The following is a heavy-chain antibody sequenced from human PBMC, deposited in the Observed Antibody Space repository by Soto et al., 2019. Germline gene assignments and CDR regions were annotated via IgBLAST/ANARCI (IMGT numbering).Heavy chain of an antibody. CDR1: GGSVSSSDFY. CDR3: AREAPQGTSGWYYFDS. D-gene: IGHD6-19*01. Sequence: SETLSLTCTVSGGSVSSSDFYWSWIRQPPGRGQEWIGYISDSGTTNYNPSLKSRVTISVDTSKTRFSLKLTSVTAADTAVYYCAREAPQGTSGWYYFDSWGQGALVTVSS. CDR2: ISDSGTT. V-gene: IGHV4-61*08. J-gene: IGHJ4*02.